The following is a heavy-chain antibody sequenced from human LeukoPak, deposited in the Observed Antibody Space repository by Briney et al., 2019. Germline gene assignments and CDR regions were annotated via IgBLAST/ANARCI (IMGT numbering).Heavy chain of an antibody. CDR2: ISGSGGST. D-gene: IGHD1-26*01. J-gene: IGHJ4*02. Sequence: GSLRLSCAASGFPFSTYAMTWVRQAPGKGLEWVSGISGSGGSTYYADSVRGRFTISRDNSKNTLYLQMNSLRAEDTAVYYCARDLSYNDAGDYWGQGTLVTVSS. CDR1: GFPFSTYA. V-gene: IGHV3-23*01. CDR3: ARDLSYNDAGDY.